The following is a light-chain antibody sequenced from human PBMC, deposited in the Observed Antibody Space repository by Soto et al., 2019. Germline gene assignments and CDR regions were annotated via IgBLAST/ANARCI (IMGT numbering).Light chain of an antibody. CDR1: NSAVGGYQY. Sequence: QSALTQPPSASGSLGQSITISCTGTNSAVGGYQYVSWYQQHPGKAPKLMIYEVSKRPSGVPDRFSGSKSGDTASLTVSGLQAEDEAHYYCSSYVGKVSFGGGTKLTVL. J-gene: IGLJ2*01. CDR3: SSYVGKVS. V-gene: IGLV2-8*01. CDR2: EVS.